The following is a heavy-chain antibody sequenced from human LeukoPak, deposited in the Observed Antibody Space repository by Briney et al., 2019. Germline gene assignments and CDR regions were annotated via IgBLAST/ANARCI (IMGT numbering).Heavy chain of an antibody. CDR3: ARSTSTVLMN. CDR1: GGSVSGWY. J-gene: IGHJ4*02. D-gene: IGHD4-17*01. V-gene: IGHV4-59*02. CDR2: LSHSGSA. Sequence: SETLSLTCTVSGGSVSGWYWSRVRQPPGKGLEWIGYLSHSGSATYNPSLKSRLTISFDTSTNHCSLRLRSLTAADTAVYFCARSTSTVLMNWGQGTLVTVSS.